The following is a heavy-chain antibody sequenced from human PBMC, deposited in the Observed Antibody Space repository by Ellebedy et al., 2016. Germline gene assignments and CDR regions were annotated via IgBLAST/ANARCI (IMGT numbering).Heavy chain of an antibody. J-gene: IGHJ4*02. Sequence: SETLSLTXTVSGDSISNNYWSWIRQSPGKGLEWIGYIYYTGTTNYNPALKSRVTISVDISQNQFSLIVNSLTAADSAVYYCARDRGFVVADYFDYWGQGILVTVSS. CDR1: GDSISNNY. D-gene: IGHD2-15*01. CDR2: IYYTGTT. V-gene: IGHV4-59*01. CDR3: ARDRGFVVADYFDY.